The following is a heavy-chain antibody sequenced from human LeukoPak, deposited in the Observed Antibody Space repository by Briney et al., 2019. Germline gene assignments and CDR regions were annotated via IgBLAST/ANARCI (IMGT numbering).Heavy chain of an antibody. V-gene: IGHV4-59*12. CDR3: ARWPTYYDFWSGAGDAFDI. CDR2: IYYSGST. Sequence: PSETLSLTCTVSGGSISSYYWSWIRQPPGKGLEWIGYIYYSGSTNYNPSLKSRVTISVDTSKNQFSLKLSSVTAADTAVYYCARWPTYYDFWSGAGDAFDIWGQGTMVTVSS. CDR1: GGSISSYY. D-gene: IGHD3-3*01. J-gene: IGHJ3*02.